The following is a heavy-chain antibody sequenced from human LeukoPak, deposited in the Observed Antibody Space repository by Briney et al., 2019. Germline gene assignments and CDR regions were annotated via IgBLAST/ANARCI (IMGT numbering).Heavy chain of an antibody. D-gene: IGHD5-18*01. J-gene: IGHJ4*02. CDR2: IIPIFGTA. CDR1: GGTFSSYA. Sequence: SAKVSCKASGGTFSSYAISWVRQAPGQGLEWMRRIIPIFGTANYAQKFQGRVTITTDESTSTAYMELSSLRSEDTAVYYCARGGYSYGWVFDYWGQGTLVTVSS. V-gene: IGHV1-69*05. CDR3: ARGGYSYGWVFDY.